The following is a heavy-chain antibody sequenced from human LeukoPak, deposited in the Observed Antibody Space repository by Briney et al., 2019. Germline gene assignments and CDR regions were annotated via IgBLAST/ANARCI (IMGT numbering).Heavy chain of an antibody. CDR2: INPNSGGT. Sequence: ASVKVSCKASGYTFTGYYMHWVRQAPGQGLEWKGWINPNSGGTNYAQKFQGRVTMTRDTSISTAYMELSRLRSDDTAVYYCARVAYYYDSSGYYSGAFDIWGQGTMVTVSS. V-gene: IGHV1-2*02. D-gene: IGHD3-22*01. CDR1: GYTFTGYY. J-gene: IGHJ3*02. CDR3: ARVAYYYDSSGYYSGAFDI.